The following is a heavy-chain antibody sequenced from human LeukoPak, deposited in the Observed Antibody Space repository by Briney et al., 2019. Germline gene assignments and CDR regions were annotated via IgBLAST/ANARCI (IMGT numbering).Heavy chain of an antibody. Sequence: ASVKVSCKASGYTFTSYGISWVRQAPGQGLEWMGWISAYNGNTNYAQKLQGRVTMTTDTSTSTAYMELRSLRSDDTAVYYCARGNVVVVAAPKYYYMDVWGKGTTVTVSS. CDR3: ARGNVVVVAAPKYYYMDV. J-gene: IGHJ6*03. D-gene: IGHD2-15*01. CDR2: ISAYNGNT. V-gene: IGHV1-18*01. CDR1: GYTFTSYG.